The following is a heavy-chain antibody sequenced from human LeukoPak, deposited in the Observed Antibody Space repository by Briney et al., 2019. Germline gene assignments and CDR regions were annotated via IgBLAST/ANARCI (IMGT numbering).Heavy chain of an antibody. J-gene: IGHJ5*02. CDR2: INHSGST. V-gene: IGHV4-34*01. Sequence: SETLSLTCAVYGGSFSGYYWSWIRQPPGKGLEWIGEINHSGSTNYNPSLKSRVTISVDTSKNQFSLRLSSVTAADTAVYYCARGRGSGWYRYWFDPWGQGTLVTVSS. D-gene: IGHD6-19*01. CDR1: GGSFSGYY. CDR3: ARGRGSGWYRYWFDP.